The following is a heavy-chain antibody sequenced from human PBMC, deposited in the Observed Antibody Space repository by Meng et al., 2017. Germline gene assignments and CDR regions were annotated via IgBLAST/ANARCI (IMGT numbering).Heavy chain of an antibody. CDR2: IYYSGST. Sequence: QVQLPQWGAGLLKPLETLSLTCTGSGGSISSGGYYWSWIRQHPGKGLEWIGYIYYSGSTYYNPSLKSRVTISVDTSKNQFSLKLSSVTAADTAVYYCASKGGLSTYNWYDPWGQGTLVTVSS. CDR3: ASKGGLSTYNWYDP. J-gene: IGHJ5*02. CDR1: GGSISSGGYY. V-gene: IGHV4-31*03. D-gene: IGHD5-12*01.